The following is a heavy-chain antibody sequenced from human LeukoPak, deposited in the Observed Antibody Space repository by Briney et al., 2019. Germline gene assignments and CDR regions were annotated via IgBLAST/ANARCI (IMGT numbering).Heavy chain of an antibody. V-gene: IGHV3-9*01. CDR1: GFTLDDYA. J-gene: IGHJ6*02. CDR3: ARGDYDKYGMDV. Sequence: PGGSLRLSCAAPGFTLDDYAMPWVRQAPAKVVGRVSVISWNSSSICYAESVKGRFTISRDNAKNSLFLQMNSLRAEDTAVYYCARGDYDKYGMDVWGQGTTVTVSS. CDR2: ISWNSSSI.